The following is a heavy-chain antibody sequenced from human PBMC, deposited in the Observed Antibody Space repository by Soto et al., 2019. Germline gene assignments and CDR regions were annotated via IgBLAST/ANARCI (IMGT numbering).Heavy chain of an antibody. CDR2: IKRTTDGGTT. V-gene: IGHV3-15*01. D-gene: IGHD3-22*01. CDR1: GFTFSDAW. CDR3: TTGLSSGHYHFDY. Sequence: QLVESGGGLVKPGESLRLSCTASGFTFSDAWMSWVRQAPGKGLEWVGRIKRTTDGGTTDYAAPVKGRFTISRDDSKDTLYLQMNSLKTEDTAVYYCTTGLSSGHYHFDYWGQGTLVTVSS. J-gene: IGHJ4*02.